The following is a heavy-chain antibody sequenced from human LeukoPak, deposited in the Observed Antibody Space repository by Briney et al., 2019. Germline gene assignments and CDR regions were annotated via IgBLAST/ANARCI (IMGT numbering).Heavy chain of an antibody. CDR3: ARGVDNWNDLLNY. J-gene: IGHJ4*02. D-gene: IGHD1-20*01. CDR2: NNGDGSST. Sequence: GGSLRLSCAASGFTVNSNYMSWVRQAPGKGLVWVSRNNGDGSSTNYADSVKGRFTMSRDDAKNTLYLQMNSLRAEDTAVYYCARGVDNWNDLLNYWGQGTLVTVSS. V-gene: IGHV3-74*01. CDR1: GFTVNSNY.